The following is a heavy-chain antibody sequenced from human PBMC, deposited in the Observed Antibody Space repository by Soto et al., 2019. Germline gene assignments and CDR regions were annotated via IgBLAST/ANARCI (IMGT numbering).Heavy chain of an antibody. J-gene: IGHJ6*03. Sequence: SVKVFCKASGGTFSSYTISWVRQAPGQGLEWMGRIIPILGIANYAQKFQGRVTITADKSTSTAYMELSSLRSEDTAVYYCARGGDIVVVPAQAYYYHYMDVWGKGTTVTLSS. D-gene: IGHD2-2*01. CDR2: IIPILGIA. V-gene: IGHV1-69*02. CDR3: ARGGDIVVVPAQAYYYHYMDV. CDR1: GGTFSSYT.